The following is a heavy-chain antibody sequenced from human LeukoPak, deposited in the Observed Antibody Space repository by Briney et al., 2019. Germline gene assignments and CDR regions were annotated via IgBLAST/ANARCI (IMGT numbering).Heavy chain of an antibody. J-gene: IGHJ4*02. V-gene: IGHV3-30*03. CDR2: VSYDGSNK. Sequence: PGRSLRLSCAASGFTFSNYGMHWVRQAPGKGLEWVAFVSYDGSNKYYADSVKGRFTISRDNSKNSLYLQMNSLRAEDTAVYYCARDGYSGDYWGQGTLVTVSS. D-gene: IGHD5-18*01. CDR3: ARDGYSGDY. CDR1: GFTFSNYG.